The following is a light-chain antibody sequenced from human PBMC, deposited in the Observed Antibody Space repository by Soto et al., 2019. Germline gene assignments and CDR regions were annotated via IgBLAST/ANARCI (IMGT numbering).Light chain of an antibody. V-gene: IGKV3-20*01. Sequence: EIVLTQSPDTLSLSPGERATLSCRASQSVSSSYLAWYQQKPGQSPRLLIYVASNRATGITDRYSGSGSGTDFTIIISRLEPEDFAVYYCQQYGSSPPYTFGQGTKLEIK. CDR3: QQYGSSPPYT. J-gene: IGKJ2*01. CDR1: QSVSSSY. CDR2: VAS.